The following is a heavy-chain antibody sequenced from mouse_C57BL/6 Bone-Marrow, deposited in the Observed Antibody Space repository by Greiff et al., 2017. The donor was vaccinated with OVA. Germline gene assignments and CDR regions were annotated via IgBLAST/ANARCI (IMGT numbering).Heavy chain of an antibody. CDR1: GYTFTSYW. V-gene: IGHV1-5*01. Sequence: VQLQQSGTVLARPGASVKMSCKTSGYTFTSYWMHWVKQRPGQGLEWIGAIYPGNSDTSYNQKFKGKAKLTAVTSASTAYMELSSLTNEDSAVYYCTRRNYDGYAWFAYWGQGTLVTVSA. CDR3: TRRNYDGYAWFAY. CDR2: IYPGNSDT. J-gene: IGHJ3*01. D-gene: IGHD2-3*01.